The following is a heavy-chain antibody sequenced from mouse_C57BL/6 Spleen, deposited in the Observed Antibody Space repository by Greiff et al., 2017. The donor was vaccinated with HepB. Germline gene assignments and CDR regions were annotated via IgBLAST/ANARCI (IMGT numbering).Heavy chain of an antibody. D-gene: IGHD2-4*01. CDR3: ARERGITGAMDY. V-gene: IGHV1-53*01. Sequence: QVQLQQPGTELVKPGASVKLSCKASGYTFTSYWMHWVKQRPGQGLEWIGNINPSNGGTNYNEKFKSKATLTVDKSSSTAYMPLSSLTSEDSAVYYCARERGITGAMDYWGQGTSVTVSS. CDR1: GYTFTSYW. CDR2: INPSNGGT. J-gene: IGHJ4*01.